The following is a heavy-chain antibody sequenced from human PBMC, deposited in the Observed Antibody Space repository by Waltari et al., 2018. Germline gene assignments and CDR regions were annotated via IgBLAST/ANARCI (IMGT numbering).Heavy chain of an antibody. Sequence: QVQLQESGPGLVKPSETLSLTCTVSGGSISSHYWSWIRQPPGKGLEWIGYIYYSGSTNYNPSLKSRVTISVDTSKNQFSLKLSSVTAADTAVYYCARGPWGLFDYWGQGTLVTVSS. V-gene: IGHV4-59*11. CDR1: GGSISSHY. J-gene: IGHJ4*02. CDR3: ARGPWGLFDY. CDR2: IYYSGST. D-gene: IGHD3-16*01.